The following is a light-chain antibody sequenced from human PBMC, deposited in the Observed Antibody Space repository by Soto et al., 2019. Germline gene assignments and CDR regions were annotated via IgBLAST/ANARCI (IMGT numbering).Light chain of an antibody. CDR3: QQSYSTPYT. V-gene: IGKV1-39*01. J-gene: IGKJ2*01. Sequence: DIQMTQSPSSLSASVGDRVTITCRASRSINNYFNWYQQKPGKATNLLIYAASSLQSGVPSRFSGSGSGTDFTLTISSLQPEDFATYSCQQSYSTPYTFGQGTKLQIK. CDR1: RSINNY. CDR2: AAS.